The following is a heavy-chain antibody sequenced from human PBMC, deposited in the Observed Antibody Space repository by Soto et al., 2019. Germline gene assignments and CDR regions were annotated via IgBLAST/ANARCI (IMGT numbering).Heavy chain of an antibody. Sequence: SVKVSCKASGGTFSSYAISWVRQAPGQGLEWMGGIIPIFGTANYAQKFQGRVTITADESTSTAYMELSSLRSEDTAVYYCARDPGIVGALGDYYNWFDPWGQGTLVTAPQ. CDR1: GGTFSSYA. CDR3: ARDPGIVGALGDYYNWFDP. D-gene: IGHD1-26*01. CDR2: IIPIFGTA. V-gene: IGHV1-69*13. J-gene: IGHJ5*02.